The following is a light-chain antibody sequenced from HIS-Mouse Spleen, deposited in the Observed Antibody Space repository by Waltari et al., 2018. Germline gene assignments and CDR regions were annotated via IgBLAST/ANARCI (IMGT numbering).Light chain of an antibody. CDR2: RNN. Sequence: QPVLTQPPSTSGNPGQRVTILCSATSSNFGGNYVSWYQQLPGTAPKLLIYRNNQRPSGVPDRFSGSKSGTSASLAISGIRSEDEADYYCAAWDDSLSGPVFGGGTKLTVL. J-gene: IGLJ2*01. CDR3: AAWDDSLSGPV. CDR1: SSNFGGNY. V-gene: IGLV1-47*01.